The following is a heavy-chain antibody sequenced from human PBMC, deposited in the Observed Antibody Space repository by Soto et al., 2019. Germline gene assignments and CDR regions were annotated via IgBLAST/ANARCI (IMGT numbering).Heavy chain of an antibody. CDR1: GYTFTSYA. Sequence: ASVKVSCKASGYTFTSYAIHCVRQAPGQRLEWMGWINAGNGNTKYSQKFQDRVTITRDTSASTAYMELNSLRDEDTAVYYCARGADYDSSGIRLNWFDPWGQGTLVTVSS. V-gene: IGHV1-3*01. J-gene: IGHJ5*02. CDR3: ARGADYDSSGIRLNWFDP. CDR2: INAGNGNT. D-gene: IGHD3-22*01.